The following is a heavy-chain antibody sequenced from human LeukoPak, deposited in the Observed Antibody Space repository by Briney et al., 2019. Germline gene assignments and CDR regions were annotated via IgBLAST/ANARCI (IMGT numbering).Heavy chain of an antibody. V-gene: IGHV3-72*01. J-gene: IGHJ6*03. CDR1: GFTFSDHY. CDR3: ARTLTVTTVFFPENHYLDL. CDR2: TRNKANSYTT. Sequence: PGGSLRLSCAASGFTFSDHYMDWVRQAPGKGLEWVGRTRNKANSYTTEYAASVKGRFTISRDESKNSLYLQMNSLKTEDTAVYYCARTLTVTTVFFPENHYLDLWGKGTTVTVSS. D-gene: IGHD4-17*01.